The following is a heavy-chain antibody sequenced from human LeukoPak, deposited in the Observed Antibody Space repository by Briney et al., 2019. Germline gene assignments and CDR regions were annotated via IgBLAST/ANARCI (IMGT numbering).Heavy chain of an antibody. CDR2: ISSGSVTI. V-gene: IGHV3-48*01. J-gene: IGHJ4*02. CDR3: ARALYSGSYSAFDY. Sequence: QTGGSLRLSCAASGFTFSSNSMNWVRQAPGKGLEWVSYISSGSVTIYYADSVKGRFTISRDNAKNSLYLQMNTLRAEDTAVYYCARALYSGSYSAFDYRGQGTLVTVSS. D-gene: IGHD1-26*01. CDR1: GFTFSSNS.